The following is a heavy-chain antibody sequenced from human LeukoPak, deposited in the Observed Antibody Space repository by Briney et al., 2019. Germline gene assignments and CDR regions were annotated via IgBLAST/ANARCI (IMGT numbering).Heavy chain of an antibody. J-gene: IGHJ4*02. D-gene: IGHD3-10*01. V-gene: IGHV1-2*02. CDR3: ARSGYGSGSSMD. CDR1: GYTFTGYY. CDR2: INPNSGGT. Sequence: ASVKVSCKASGYTFTGYYMHWVRQAPGQGLEWMGWINPNSGGTNYAQKFQGRVTMTRDTSISTAYMELSRLRSNDTAVYYCARSGYGSGSSMDWGQGTLVTVSS.